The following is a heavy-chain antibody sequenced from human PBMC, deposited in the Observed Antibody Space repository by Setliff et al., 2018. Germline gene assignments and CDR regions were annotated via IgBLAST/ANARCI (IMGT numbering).Heavy chain of an antibody. J-gene: IGHJ4*02. CDR2: IYIGGSA. D-gene: IGHD4-17*01. Sequence: SETLSLTCTVSGGSISSYYWSWIRQPAGKGLEWIGHIYIGGSANYNPSRKSRVTMSINTSKNQFSLKVNSVTAADTAVYHCARRKYGDYTDYWGQGTLVTVSS. CDR3: ARRKYGDYTDY. CDR1: GGSISSYY. V-gene: IGHV4-4*07.